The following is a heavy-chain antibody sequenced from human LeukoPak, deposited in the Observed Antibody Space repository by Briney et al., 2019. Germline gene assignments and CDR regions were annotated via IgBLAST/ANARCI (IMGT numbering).Heavy chain of an antibody. Sequence: SETLSLTCTVSGGSISSYYWSWIRQPPGKGLEWIGYIYYSGSTNYNPSLKSRVTISVDTSKNQFSLKLSSVTAADTAVYYCASYRGYEVSYYGMDVWGQGTTVTVSS. V-gene: IGHV4-59*08. CDR3: ASYRGYEVSYYGMDV. CDR2: IYYSGST. D-gene: IGHD5-18*01. CDR1: GGSISSYY. J-gene: IGHJ6*02.